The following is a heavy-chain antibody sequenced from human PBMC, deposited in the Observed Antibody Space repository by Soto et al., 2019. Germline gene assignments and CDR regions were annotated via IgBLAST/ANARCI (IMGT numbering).Heavy chain of an antibody. Sequence: PGESLKISCKGSGYSFTSYWIGWVRQMPGKGLEWMGIIYPGDSDTRYSPSFQGQVTISADKSISTAYLQWSSLKASDTAMYYCARHELERRVVNYGMDVWGQGTTVTVSS. CDR1: GYSFTSYW. CDR2: IYPGDSDT. J-gene: IGHJ6*02. CDR3: ARHELERRVVNYGMDV. D-gene: IGHD1-1*01. V-gene: IGHV5-51*01.